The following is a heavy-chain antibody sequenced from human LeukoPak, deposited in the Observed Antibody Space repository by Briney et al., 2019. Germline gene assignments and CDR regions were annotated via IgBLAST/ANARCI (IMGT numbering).Heavy chain of an antibody. V-gene: IGHV4-59*01. Sequence: SSETLSLTCTVSGGYIRSYYWSWIRQPPGKGLEWIGYIYYSGSTKYNPSLKSRVTISVDTSKNQFSLRLSSVTAADTAVYYCASNYYDSSGYRYWGQGTLVTVSS. D-gene: IGHD3-22*01. J-gene: IGHJ4*02. CDR1: GGYIRSYY. CDR2: IYYSGST. CDR3: ASNYYDSSGYRY.